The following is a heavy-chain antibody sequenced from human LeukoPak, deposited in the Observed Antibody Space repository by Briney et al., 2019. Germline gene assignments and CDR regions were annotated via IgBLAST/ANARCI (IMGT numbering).Heavy chain of an antibody. CDR2: IYSSGST. J-gene: IGHJ5*02. D-gene: IGHD6-13*01. CDR1: GGSISSYY. Sequence: KPSETLSLTCTVSGGSISSYYWSWIRQSAGKGLEWIGRIYSSGSTNYNPSLKSRVTMSIDTANNQFSLNLSSVTAADTAMYYCAKGGSSWYNWFDPWGQGTLVTVSS. V-gene: IGHV4-4*07. CDR3: AKGGSSWYNWFDP.